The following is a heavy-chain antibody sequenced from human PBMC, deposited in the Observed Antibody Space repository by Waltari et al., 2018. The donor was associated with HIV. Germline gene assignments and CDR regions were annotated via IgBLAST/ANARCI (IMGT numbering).Heavy chain of an antibody. Sequence: EVQLVESGGGLVKPGGSLRLSCAASGFTFSSYSMNWVRQAPGKGLEWVSSISSSSSYIYYADSVKGRFTISIDNAKNSLYLQMNSLRAEDTAVYYCARDENQGGAFDIWGQGTMVTVSS. CDR1: GFTFSSYS. D-gene: IGHD2-15*01. V-gene: IGHV3-21*01. J-gene: IGHJ3*02. CDR2: ISSSSSYI. CDR3: ARDENQGGAFDI.